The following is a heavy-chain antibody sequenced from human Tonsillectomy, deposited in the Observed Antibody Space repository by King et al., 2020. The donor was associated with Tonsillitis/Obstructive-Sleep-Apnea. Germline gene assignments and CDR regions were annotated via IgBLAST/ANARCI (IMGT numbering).Heavy chain of an antibody. CDR1: GFNFSIYG. J-gene: IGHJ6*02. CDR2: IWYNGRNK. D-gene: IGHD2-15*01. Sequence: GQLVESGGGVVQPGRSLRLSCAASGFNFSIYGMRWVRQAPGKGLEWVASIWYNGRNKYYRDSVEGRFTISRDNSKNTLHLQINSLRTEDTAVYYCARSVLYGMDVWGQGTTVTVSS. V-gene: IGHV3-33*01. CDR3: ARSVLYGMDV.